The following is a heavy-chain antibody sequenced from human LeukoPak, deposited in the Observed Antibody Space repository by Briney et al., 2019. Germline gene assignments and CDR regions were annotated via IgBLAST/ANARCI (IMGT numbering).Heavy chain of an antibody. V-gene: IGHV3-48*03. J-gene: IGHJ4*02. Sequence: GGSLRLSCAASGFTFSSYEMNWVRQTPGKGLEWVSYISGVGSVNNYADSVKGRFTISRDNAKNSLYLEMNSLRAEDTALYFCARGITYQHSSAYDYWGQGTRVTVSS. CDR3: ARGITYQHSSAYDY. D-gene: IGHD3-22*01. CDR2: ISGVGSVN. CDR1: GFTFSSYE.